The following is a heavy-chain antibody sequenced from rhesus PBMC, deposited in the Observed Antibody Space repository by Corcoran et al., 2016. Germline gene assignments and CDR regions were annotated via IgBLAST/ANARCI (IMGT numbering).Heavy chain of an antibody. Sequence: QVTLKESGPALVKPTQTLTLTCTFSWFSLTTSGLGVGWIRQPPGKALEWLALIYWDDDKRYSTSLKSRLTISKDTSKNQVVLTMTNMDPMDTATYYCARGIWYSSWHHFDYWGQGVLVTVSS. J-gene: IGHJ4*01. D-gene: IGHD6-13*01. CDR3: ARGIWYSSWHHFDY. V-gene: IGHV2-152*01. CDR2: IYWDDDK. CDR1: WFSLTTSGLG.